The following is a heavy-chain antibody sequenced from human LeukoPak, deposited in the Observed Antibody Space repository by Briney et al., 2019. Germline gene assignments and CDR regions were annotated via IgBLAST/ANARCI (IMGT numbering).Heavy chain of an antibody. V-gene: IGHV4-34*01. CDR1: GGSFSGYY. J-gene: IGHJ4*02. CDR3: ARDRGYSYGHRFDY. CDR2: INHSGST. Sequence: PSETLSLTCAVYGGSFSGYYWSWIRQPPGKGLEWIGEINHSGSTNYNPSLKSRVTISVDTSKNQSSLKLSSVTAADTAVYYCARDRGYSYGHRFDYWGQGTLVTVSS. D-gene: IGHD5-18*01.